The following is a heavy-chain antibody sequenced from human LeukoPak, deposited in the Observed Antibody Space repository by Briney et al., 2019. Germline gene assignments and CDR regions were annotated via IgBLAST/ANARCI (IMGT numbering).Heavy chain of an antibody. CDR3: ARQTGSGLFILP. Sequence: SETLSLTCTVSGVSISSSNSYWGWIRQPPGKGLECIGSIYYSGNTYYNASLKSQVSISIYTSKNQFSLRLTSVTAADTAVYYCARQTGSGLFILPGGQGTLVTVSS. V-gene: IGHV4-39*01. CDR2: IYYSGNT. D-gene: IGHD3/OR15-3a*01. J-gene: IGHJ4*02. CDR1: GVSISSSNSY.